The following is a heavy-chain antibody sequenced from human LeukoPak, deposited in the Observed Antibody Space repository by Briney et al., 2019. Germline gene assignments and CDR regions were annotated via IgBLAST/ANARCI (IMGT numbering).Heavy chain of an antibody. CDR3: ARDQLYYGGNPGLYYYYYMDV. CDR2: IYHSGST. V-gene: IGHV4-4*02. J-gene: IGHJ6*03. CDR1: GGSISSSNW. D-gene: IGHD4-23*01. Sequence: PSETLSLTCAVSGGSISSSNWWSWVRQPPGKGLEWIGEIYHSGSTNYNPSLKSRVTISVDKSKNQFSLKLSSVTAADTAVYYCARDQLYYGGNPGLYYYYYMDVWGKGTTVTVSS.